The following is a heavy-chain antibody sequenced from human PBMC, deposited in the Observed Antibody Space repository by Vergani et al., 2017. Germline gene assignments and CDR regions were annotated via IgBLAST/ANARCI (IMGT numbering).Heavy chain of an antibody. V-gene: IGHV1-2*02. D-gene: IGHD3-9*01. CDR1: GYYFTDNY. Sequence: QVQLVQSGAEVKKPGAAVTVSCKASGYYFTDNYLHWVRQAPGQGLAWMGRTPPQNGGTQYAEKFKGRVTMTRDTSITSAYVELTSLASGDTAVXYCVRGGTFDWLSTWGQGTLVTVSS. CDR3: VRGGTFDWLST. J-gene: IGHJ5*02. CDR2: TPPQNGGT.